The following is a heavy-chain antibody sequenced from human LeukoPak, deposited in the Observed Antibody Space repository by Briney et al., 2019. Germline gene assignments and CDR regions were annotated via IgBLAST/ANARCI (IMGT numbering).Heavy chain of an antibody. D-gene: IGHD3-10*01. V-gene: IGHV3-7*01. J-gene: IGHJ4*02. CDR1: GFTFSSYW. CDR2: IKQDGSEK. CDR3: ARELYDSGTIFFDY. Sequence: GGSLRLSCAASGFTFSSYWMSWVRQAPGKGLEWVANIKQDGSEKEYVDSVKGRFTISRDNAKNSLYLQMNSLRAEDTAVYYCARELYDSGTIFFDYWGQGTLVAVSS.